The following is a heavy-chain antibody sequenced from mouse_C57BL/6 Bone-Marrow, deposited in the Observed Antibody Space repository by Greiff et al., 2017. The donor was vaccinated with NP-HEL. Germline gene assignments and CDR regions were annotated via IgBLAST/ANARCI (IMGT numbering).Heavy chain of an antibody. V-gene: IGHV1-55*01. CDR1: GYTFTSYW. Sequence: QVQLQQSGAELVKPGASVKMSCKASGYTFTSYWITWVKQRPGQGLEWIGDIYPGSGSTNYNEKFKSKATLTVDTSSSTAYMQLSSLTSEDSAVYYCARSRGYYGSSLYYFDYWGQGTTLTVSS. D-gene: IGHD1-1*01. CDR3: ARSRGYYGSSLYYFDY. J-gene: IGHJ2*01. CDR2: IYPGSGST.